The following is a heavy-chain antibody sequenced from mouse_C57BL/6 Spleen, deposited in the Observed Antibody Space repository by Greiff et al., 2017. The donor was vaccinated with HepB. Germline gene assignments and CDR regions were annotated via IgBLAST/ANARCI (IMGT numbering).Heavy chain of an antibody. Sequence: EVKLMESGGDLVKPGGSLKLSCAASGFTFSSYGMSWVRQTPDTRLEWVATISSGGSYTYYPDSVKGRCTISRDNGKNTLYLQMSSLKSEEPAMYYCARPNYYGSRAWFAYWGQGTLVTVSA. V-gene: IGHV5-6*01. D-gene: IGHD1-1*01. J-gene: IGHJ3*01. CDR2: ISSGGSYT. CDR3: ARPNYYGSRAWFAY. CDR1: GFTFSSYG.